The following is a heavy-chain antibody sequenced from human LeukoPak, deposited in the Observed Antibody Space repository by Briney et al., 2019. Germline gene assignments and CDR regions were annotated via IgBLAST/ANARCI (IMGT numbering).Heavy chain of an antibody. V-gene: IGHV1-18*01. D-gene: IGHD3/OR15-3a*01. CDR2: ISAYNGNT. Sequence: ASVKVSCKASGYTFTSYGISWVRQAPGQGLEWMGWISAYNGNTNYAQKLQGRVTMTTDTSTSTAYMELRSLRSDDTAVYYCARDRMLFSRGGVDYWGQGTLVTVSS. CDR3: ARDRMLFSRGGVDY. CDR1: GYTFTSYG. J-gene: IGHJ4*02.